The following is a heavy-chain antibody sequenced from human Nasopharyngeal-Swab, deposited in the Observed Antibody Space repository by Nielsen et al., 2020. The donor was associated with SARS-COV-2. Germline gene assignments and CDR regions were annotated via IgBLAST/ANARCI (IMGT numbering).Heavy chain of an antibody. CDR2: INPNSGGT. Sequence: ASVKVSCKASGYTFTGYYMHWVRQAPGQGLEWMGWINPNSGGTNYAQKFQGRVTMTTDTSTSTAYMELRSLRSDDTAVYYCARTEVVADYAFDVWGQGTMVTVSS. CDR3: ARTEVVADYAFDV. J-gene: IGHJ3*01. V-gene: IGHV1-2*02. CDR1: GYTFTGYY. D-gene: IGHD3-22*01.